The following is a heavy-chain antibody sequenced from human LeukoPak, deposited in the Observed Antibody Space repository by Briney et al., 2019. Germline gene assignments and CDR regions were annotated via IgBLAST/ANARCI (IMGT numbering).Heavy chain of an antibody. Sequence: PGGSLRLSCAASGFTFSSYSMNWVRQAPGKGLEWVSSISSSSSYIYYADSVMGRFTISRDNAKNSLYLQMNSLRAEDTAVYYCARDLSGRYFDYYAFDIWGQGTMVTVSS. CDR1: GFTFSSYS. D-gene: IGHD3-9*01. CDR3: ARDLSGRYFDYYAFDI. J-gene: IGHJ3*02. V-gene: IGHV3-21*01. CDR2: ISSSSSYI.